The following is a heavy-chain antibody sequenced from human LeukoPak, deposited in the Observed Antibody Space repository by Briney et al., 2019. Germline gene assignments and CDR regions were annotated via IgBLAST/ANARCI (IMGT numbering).Heavy chain of an antibody. CDR1: GFTFSSYA. D-gene: IGHD4-17*01. CDR3: ARVTVTTPYYYYYGMDV. V-gene: IGHV3-30-3*01. Sequence: GRSLRLSCAASGFTFSSYAMHWVRQAPGQGLEWVAVISYDGSNKYYAGSVKGRFTISRDNSKNTLYLQMNSLRAEDTAVYYCARVTVTTPYYYYYGMDVWGQGTTVTVSS. CDR2: ISYDGSNK. J-gene: IGHJ6*02.